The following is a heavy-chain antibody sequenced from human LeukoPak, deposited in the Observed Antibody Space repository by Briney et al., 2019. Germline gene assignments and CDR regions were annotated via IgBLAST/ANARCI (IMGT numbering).Heavy chain of an antibody. CDR1: GHTLTELA. V-gene: IGHV7-4-1*02. D-gene: IGHD3-10*01. CDR3: ARAEFMVRGVIDY. J-gene: IGHJ4*02. Sequence: GASVKVSCKVSGHTLTELALHWVRQAPGQGLEWMGWINTNTGNPTYAQGFTGRFVFSLDTSVSTAYLQISSLKAEDTAVYYCARAEFMVRGVIDYWGQGTLVTVSS. CDR2: INTNTGNP.